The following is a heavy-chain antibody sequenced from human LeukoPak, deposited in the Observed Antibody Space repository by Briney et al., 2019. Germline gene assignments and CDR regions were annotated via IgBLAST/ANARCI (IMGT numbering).Heavy chain of an antibody. V-gene: IGHV1-2*02. J-gene: IGHJ6*03. CDR3: ARSDGGYDFWSGFYYMDV. CDR2: INPNSGGT. CDR1: GYTFTGYY. D-gene: IGHD3-3*01. Sequence: ASVKVSCKASGYTFTGYYMHWVRQAPGQGLEWMGWINPNSGGTNYAQKFQGRVTMTRDTSISTAYMELSRLRSDDTAVYYCARSDGGYDFWSGFYYMDVWGKGTTVTVSS.